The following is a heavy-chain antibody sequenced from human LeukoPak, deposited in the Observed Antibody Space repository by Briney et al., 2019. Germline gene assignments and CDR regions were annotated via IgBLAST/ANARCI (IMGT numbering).Heavy chain of an antibody. V-gene: IGHV3-23*01. CDR1: GFTFSSYA. CDR3: VKRGGGDHGLDV. J-gene: IGHJ6*02. Sequence: PGGSLRLSCAASGFTFSSYAMSWVRQAPGKGLEWVSAISGSGGSTYYADSVKGRFTISRDNSKNTAYLQMNSLRLEDTAMYYCVKRGGGDHGLDVWGQGTTVTVSS. CDR2: ISGSGGST. D-gene: IGHD2-21*02.